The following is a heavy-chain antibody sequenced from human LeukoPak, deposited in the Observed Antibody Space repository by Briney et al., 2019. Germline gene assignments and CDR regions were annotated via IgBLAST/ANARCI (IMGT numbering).Heavy chain of an antibody. CDR2: IYYSGST. D-gene: IGHD4-17*01. CDR1: GGSFSGYY. J-gene: IGHJ4*02. Sequence: SETLSLTCAVYGGSFSGYYWSWIRQHPGKGLEWIGYIYYSGSTYYNPSLKSRVTISVDTSKNQFSLKLSSVTAADTAVYYCAREPVTTAPFDYWGQGTLVTVSS. V-gene: IGHV4-31*11. CDR3: AREPVTTAPFDY.